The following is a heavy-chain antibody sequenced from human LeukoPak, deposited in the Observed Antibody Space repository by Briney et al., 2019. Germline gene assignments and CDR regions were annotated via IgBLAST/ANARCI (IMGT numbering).Heavy chain of an antibody. Sequence: GGSLRLSCAASGFTFDDHAMHWVRQAPGKGLEWVSGISWNSGSIGYADSVKGRFTISRDNAKNSLYLQMNSLRAEDTALYYCAKDPYYYDSSGPFDYWGQGTLVTVSS. J-gene: IGHJ4*02. V-gene: IGHV3-9*01. CDR1: GFTFDDHA. CDR2: ISWNSGSI. CDR3: AKDPYYYDSSGPFDY. D-gene: IGHD3-22*01.